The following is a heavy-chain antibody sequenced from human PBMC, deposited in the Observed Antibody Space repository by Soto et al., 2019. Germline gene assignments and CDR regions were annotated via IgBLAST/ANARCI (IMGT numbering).Heavy chain of an antibody. CDR1: GYTFTSYD. J-gene: IGHJ4*02. D-gene: IGHD3-22*01. V-gene: IGHV1-8*01. CDR2: MNPNTGNT. CDR3: AKGDDYDSSGYSS. Sequence: QVQLVQSGAEVKKPGASVKVSCKASGYTFTSYDVNWVRQATGQGLEWMGWMNPNTGNTGYAQKFQGRVTMTRDTSITTADMELSSLRSEDTAVYYCAKGDDYDSSGYSSWGQGTLVTVSS.